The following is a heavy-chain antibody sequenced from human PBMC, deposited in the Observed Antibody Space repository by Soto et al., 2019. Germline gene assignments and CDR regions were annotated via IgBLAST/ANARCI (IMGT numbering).Heavy chain of an antibody. V-gene: IGHV1-69*02. CDR1: GGTFSSYT. D-gene: IGHD2-2*01. CDR2: IILIRGIA. Sequence: QVQLVQSGAEVKKPGSSVKVSCKASGGTFSSYTISWVRQAPGQGLEWRGRIILIRGIADYAQKFQDRVTIPADKSPSTAYMELSSLRSEDTAVYYCAIDIVVVPAARGWFDPWGQGTLVTVSS. J-gene: IGHJ5*02. CDR3: AIDIVVVPAARGWFDP.